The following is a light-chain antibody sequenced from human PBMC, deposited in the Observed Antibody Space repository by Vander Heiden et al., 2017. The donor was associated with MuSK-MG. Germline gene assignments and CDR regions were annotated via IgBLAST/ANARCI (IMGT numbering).Light chain of an antibody. CDR1: SPNIGNNY. J-gene: IGLJ2*01. V-gene: IGLV1-51*01. CDR2: DNH. CDR3: ATWDSSLSGVV. Sequence: QFVLTQPPPVSAAPGQKVTISCSGSSPNIGNNYVSWYQQLPGAAPTLLIFDNHNRPSGTPDRFSGSKSGTSATLDITGLQTGDEAHYYCATWDSSLSGVVFGEGTKLTVL.